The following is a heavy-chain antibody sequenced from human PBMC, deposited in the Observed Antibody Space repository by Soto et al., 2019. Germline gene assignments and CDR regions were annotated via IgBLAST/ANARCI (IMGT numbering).Heavy chain of an antibody. V-gene: IGHV2-5*01. Sequence: TLLNPTQTVTLTCTLSGFSLNTAGGGVVWIRQPPGKALEWLALIYWNDDKRYSPSLNNRLTITKDTSRKQVVLTMTNVAPDDTGTYYCAHRPNWGINGLGAWGQGTTVTVSS. CDR3: AHRPNWGINGLGA. CDR2: IYWNDDK. CDR1: GFSLNTAGGG. D-gene: IGHD7-27*01. J-gene: IGHJ6*02.